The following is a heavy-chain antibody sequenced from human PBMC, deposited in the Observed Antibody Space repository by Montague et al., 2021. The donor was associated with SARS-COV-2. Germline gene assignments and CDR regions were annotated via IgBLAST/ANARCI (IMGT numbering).Heavy chain of an antibody. V-gene: IGHV4-39*01. Sequence: SETLSLTCTVSGGSISNGGYYWGWIRQPPGEGLEWIGSISYSGTTYYKPSLNSRVTISVDTSKNQFSLKLSSVTAADTAVYYCARLVWKDYGGNYFDYWGQGTLVTVSS. J-gene: IGHJ4*02. D-gene: IGHD4-23*01. CDR2: ISYSGTT. CDR1: GGSISNGGYY. CDR3: ARLVWKDYGGNYFDY.